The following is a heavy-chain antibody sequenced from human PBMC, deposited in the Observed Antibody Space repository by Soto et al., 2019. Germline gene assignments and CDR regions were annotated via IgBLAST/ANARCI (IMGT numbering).Heavy chain of an antibody. J-gene: IGHJ6*02. CDR2: INSDASST. D-gene: IGHD1-26*01. CDR3: ARGGRSGIYHYYYYAMDV. Sequence: VHLVESGGGLVQPGGSLSLSCAASGFTFNIYWMHWVRQAPGTGLVWVSRINSDASSTNYADSVKDRFTISRDNAKNTLYLQMHRLRVEDTAVYYCARGGRSGIYHYYYYAMDVWGQGTTVTVS. CDR1: GFTFNIYW. V-gene: IGHV3-74*01.